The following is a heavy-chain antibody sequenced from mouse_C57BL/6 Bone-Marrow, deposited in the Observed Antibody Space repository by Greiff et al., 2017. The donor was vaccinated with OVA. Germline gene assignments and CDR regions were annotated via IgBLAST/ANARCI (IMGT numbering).Heavy chain of an antibody. V-gene: IGHV1-81*01. D-gene: IGHD2-2*01. CDR2: IYPRSGNT. J-gene: IGHJ3*01. CDR3: ARGLLWLRRGFAY. CDR1: GYTFTSYG. Sequence: VQLVESGAELARPGASVKLSCKASGYTFTSYGISWVKQRTGQGLEWIGEIYPRSGNTYYNEKFKGKATLTADKSSSTAYMELRSLTSEDSAVYFCARGLLWLRRGFAYWGQGTLVTVSA.